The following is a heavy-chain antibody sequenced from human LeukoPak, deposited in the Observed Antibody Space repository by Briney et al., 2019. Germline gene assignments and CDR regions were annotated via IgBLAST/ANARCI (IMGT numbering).Heavy chain of an antibody. J-gene: IGHJ4*02. D-gene: IGHD4-17*01. CDR2: ISTQSGNT. CDR3: RGAYGDK. Sequence: ASVKVSCKASGYTFTSYDINWMRQAPGQGLEWMGWISTQSGNTNYAQKVQGRLTLTTDRSTNTAYMELRSLRSDDTAVYCARGAYGDKWGQGTMVTVSS. CDR1: GYTFTSYD. V-gene: IGHV1-18*01.